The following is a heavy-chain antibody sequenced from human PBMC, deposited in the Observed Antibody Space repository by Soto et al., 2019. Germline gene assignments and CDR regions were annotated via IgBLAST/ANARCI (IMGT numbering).Heavy chain of an antibody. CDR3: TTGGSGTHYRGIDY. D-gene: IGHD3-10*01. CDR2: IRSKAEDGTT. J-gene: IGHJ4*02. V-gene: IGHV3-15*07. Sequence: EVQLVESGGGSVKPGGSLRLSCAASGFTFSNAWMNWVRQAPGKGREGVGHIRSKAEDGTTDYAAPVKGRFTISRDDSKNMLYLQINSLKTEDTAVYYCTTGGSGTHYRGIDYWGQGTLVIVSS. CDR1: GFTFSNAW.